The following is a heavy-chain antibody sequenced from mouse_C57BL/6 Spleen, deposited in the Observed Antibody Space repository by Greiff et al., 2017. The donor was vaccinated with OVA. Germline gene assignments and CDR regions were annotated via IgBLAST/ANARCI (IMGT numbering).Heavy chain of an antibody. CDR3: ARSEYYATTKNSSDN. D-gene: IGHD1-1*01. CDR2: IYPRDGST. CDR1: GYTFTDHT. J-gene: IGHJ2*01. Sequence: VQLQQSDAELVKPGASVKISCKVSGYTFTDHTIHWMKQRPEQGLEWIGYIYPRDGSTKYNEKFKGKATLTADKSSSTAYMQLNSLTSEESAVYFSARSEYYATTKNSSDNWGESTTLTVSS. V-gene: IGHV1-78*01.